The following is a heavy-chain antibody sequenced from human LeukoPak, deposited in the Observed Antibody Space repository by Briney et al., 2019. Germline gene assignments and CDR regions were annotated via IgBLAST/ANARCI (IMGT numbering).Heavy chain of an antibody. CDR2: ISGSGGST. CDR3: ARSLGHYYDSSGYRSDAFDI. J-gene: IGHJ3*02. Sequence: PGGSLRLSCAASGFTFSSYAMSWVRQAPGKGLEWVSAISGSGGSTYYADSVKGRFTISRDNAKNSLYLQMNSLRAEDTAVYYCARSLGHYYDSSGYRSDAFDIWGQGTMVTVSS. D-gene: IGHD3-22*01. V-gene: IGHV3-23*01. CDR1: GFTFSSYA.